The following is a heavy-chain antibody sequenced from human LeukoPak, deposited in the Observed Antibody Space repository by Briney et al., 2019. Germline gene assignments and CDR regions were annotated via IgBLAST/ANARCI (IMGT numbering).Heavy chain of an antibody. CDR1: GLIFRSYG. D-gene: IGHD5-24*01. CDR2: INQEGSEK. V-gene: IGHV3-7*01. CDR3: ARERDGRFFDY. Sequence: GGSLRLSCEVSGLIFRSYGMSWVRQAPGKGLEWVANINQEGSEKYFEDSVKGRFTISRDNAKNSLHLQMNTLRAEDTAVYYCARERDGRFFDYWGQGTLVTVSS. J-gene: IGHJ4*02.